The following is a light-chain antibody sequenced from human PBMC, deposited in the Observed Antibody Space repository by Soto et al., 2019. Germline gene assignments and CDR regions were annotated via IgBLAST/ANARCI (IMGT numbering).Light chain of an antibody. CDR2: GAS. Sequence: EIVLTQSPGTLELSPGERATLSSRASQSVSNNYLASYQHKPRQAPRLLIYGASNRATGIPDRLSASGSGTDFTITISRLQPEDSAVFDCQQYGSSGTFGQGTKVDIK. V-gene: IGKV3-20*01. J-gene: IGKJ1*01. CDR1: QSVSNNY. CDR3: QQYGSSGT.